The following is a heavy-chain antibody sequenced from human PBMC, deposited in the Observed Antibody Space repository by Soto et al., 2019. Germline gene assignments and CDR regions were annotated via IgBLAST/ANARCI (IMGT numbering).Heavy chain of an antibody. D-gene: IGHD3-9*01. CDR2: IYYSGST. J-gene: IGHJ5*02. CDR3: ARDALSGYLVS. V-gene: IGHV4-59*01. CDR1: GGSISSYY. Sequence: SETLSLTCTVSGGSISSYYWSWVRQPPGKGLEWIGYIYYSGSTNYNPSLKSRVTISVDTSKNQFSLKLSPVTAADTAVYYCARDALSGYLVSWGQGTLVTVSS.